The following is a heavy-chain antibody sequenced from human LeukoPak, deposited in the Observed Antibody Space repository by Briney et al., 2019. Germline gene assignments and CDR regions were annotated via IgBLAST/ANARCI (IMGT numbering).Heavy chain of an antibody. D-gene: IGHD3-22*01. V-gene: IGHV4-39*01. J-gene: IGHJ4*02. CDR3: ARQGRLLLQYYFDY. CDR2: IYYSGST. Sequence: PSETLSLTCTVSGGSISSSSYYWGWICQPPGKGLEWIGSIYYSGSTYYNPSPKSRVTISVDTSKNQFSLKLSSVTAADTAVYYCARQGRLLLQYYFDYWGQGTLVTVSS. CDR1: GGSISSSSYY.